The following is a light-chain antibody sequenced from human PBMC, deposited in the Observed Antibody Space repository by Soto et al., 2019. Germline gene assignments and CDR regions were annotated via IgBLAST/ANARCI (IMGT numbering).Light chain of an antibody. CDR3: ATWDTNLRAV. CDR1: TSNIGHNY. J-gene: IGLJ3*02. V-gene: IGLV1-51*01. Sequence: QSVLTQPPSVSAAPGQTVTISCSGGTSNIGHNYVSWYQQLPGTAPTLLIYGNDKRPSGIPDRFSGSKSGTSATLAITGLQTGDEADYYCATWDTNLRAVFGGGTKVTVL. CDR2: GND.